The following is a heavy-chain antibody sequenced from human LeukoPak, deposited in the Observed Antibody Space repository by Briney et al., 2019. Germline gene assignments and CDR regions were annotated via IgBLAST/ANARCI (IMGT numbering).Heavy chain of an antibody. J-gene: IGHJ6*04. D-gene: IGHD2-2*01. V-gene: IGHV4-34*01. Sequence: SETLSLTCTVHGGSFSGYLCSWIRQAPGKGMEWIGEISHVGTTNFNPSLQSGVTLSVDTSKRQFSLNLTSVTAADTAVYYCAGGLSGYCPTTTCSFWGEGTSVTVSS. CDR1: GGSFSGYL. CDR2: ISHVGTT. CDR3: AGGLSGYCPTTTCSF.